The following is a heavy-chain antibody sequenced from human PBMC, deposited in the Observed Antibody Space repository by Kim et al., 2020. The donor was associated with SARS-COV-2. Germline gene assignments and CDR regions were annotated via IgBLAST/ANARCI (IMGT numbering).Heavy chain of an antibody. Sequence: YDADSVKGRFTISRDNAKSSLYLQMSSLRAEDTAVYYCARDGVTAIPYDYWGQGTLVTVSS. V-gene: IGHV3-48*03. J-gene: IGHJ4*02. CDR3: ARDGVTAIPYDY. D-gene: IGHD2-21*02.